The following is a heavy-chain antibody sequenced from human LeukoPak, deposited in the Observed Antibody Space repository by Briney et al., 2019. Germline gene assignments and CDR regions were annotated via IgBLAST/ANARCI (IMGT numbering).Heavy chain of an antibody. CDR3: ARGSSGGTSNWFDP. CDR2: IIPIFGTA. Sequence: SVKVSCKASGYTFTSYDINWVRQATGQGLEWMGGIIPIFGTANYAQKFQGRVTITADESTSTAYMELSSLRSEDTAVYYCARGSSGGTSNWFDPWGQGTLVTVSS. CDR1: GYTFTSYD. J-gene: IGHJ5*02. V-gene: IGHV1-69*13. D-gene: IGHD6-19*01.